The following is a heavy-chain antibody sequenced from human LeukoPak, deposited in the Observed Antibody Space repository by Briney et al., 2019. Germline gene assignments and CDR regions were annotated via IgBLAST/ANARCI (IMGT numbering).Heavy chain of an antibody. CDR2: INPSGGST. Sequence: ASVKVSCKASGYTFTSYYMHWVRQAPGQGLEWMGIINPSGGSTSYAQKFQGRVTMTRDTSASTVYMELSSLRSEDTAVYYCARDDAVDMVAFYWGQGTLVTVSS. D-gene: IGHD5-12*01. CDR3: ARDDAVDMVAFY. V-gene: IGHV1-46*01. CDR1: GYTFTSYY. J-gene: IGHJ4*02.